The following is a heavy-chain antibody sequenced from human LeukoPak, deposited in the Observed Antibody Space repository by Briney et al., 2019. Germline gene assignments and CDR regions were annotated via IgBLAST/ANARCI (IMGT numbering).Heavy chain of an antibody. J-gene: IGHJ4*02. CDR2: IYPDDSDT. D-gene: IGHD4-17*01. V-gene: IGHV5-51*01. CDR3: ARRPFSTVIQNHFDY. CDR1: GYSFTSYW. Sequence: GESLKISCKGSGYSFTSYWIGWVRQMPGKGLEWMGIIYPDDSDTRYSPSFQGQVTISADKSISTAYLQWSSLKASDTAMYYCARRPFSTVIQNHFDYWGQGTLVTVSS.